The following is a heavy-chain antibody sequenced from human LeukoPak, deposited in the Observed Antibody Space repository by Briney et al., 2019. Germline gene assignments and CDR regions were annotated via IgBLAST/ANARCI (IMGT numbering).Heavy chain of an antibody. CDR1: GYTFTSYA. CDR3: ARGESELLWFGELLTTSYGMDV. D-gene: IGHD3-10*01. Sequence: ASVKVSCKASGYTFTSYAMHWVRQAPGQRLEWMGWINAGNGNTKYSQKFQGRVTITRDTSASTAYMELSSLRSEDTAVYYCARGESELLWFGELLTTSYGMDVWGQGTTVTVSS. V-gene: IGHV1-3*01. CDR2: INAGNGNT. J-gene: IGHJ6*02.